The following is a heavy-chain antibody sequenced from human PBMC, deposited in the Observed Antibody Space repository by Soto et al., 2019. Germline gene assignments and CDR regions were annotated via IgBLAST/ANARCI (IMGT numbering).Heavy chain of an antibody. V-gene: IGHV4-61*05. J-gene: IGHJ5*02. CDR3: ARVPDR. CDR1: GGSISSSSYY. CDR2: IYYSGST. D-gene: IGHD2-2*01. Sequence: SETLSLTCTVSGGSISSSSYYWGWIRQPPGKGLEWIGYIYYSGSTYYNPSLKSRVTISVDRSKNQLSLKLSSVTAADPAVYYCARVPDRWGQGTLVTVPS.